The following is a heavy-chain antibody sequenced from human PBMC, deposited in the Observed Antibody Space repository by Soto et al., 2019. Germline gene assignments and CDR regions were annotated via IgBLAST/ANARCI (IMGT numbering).Heavy chain of an antibody. J-gene: IGHJ6*02. V-gene: IGHV3-21*01. CDR1: GFTFSSYS. CDR3: ERDCFRVSSSYYYYYYGMDF. CDR2: ISSSSRYI. Sequence: EVQLVESGGGLVKPGGSLRLSCAASGFTFSSYSMNWVRQAPGKGLEWVSSISSSSRYIYYADSVKGRFTISRDNAKNSLYLQMSSLRDEDTAVYYCERDCFRVSSSYYYYYYGMDFWGQGTTVTVSS. D-gene: IGHD6-6*01.